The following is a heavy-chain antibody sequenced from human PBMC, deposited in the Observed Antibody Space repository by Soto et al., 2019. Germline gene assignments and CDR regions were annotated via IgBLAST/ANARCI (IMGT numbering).Heavy chain of an antibody. V-gene: IGHV1-18*01. J-gene: IGHJ4*02. CDR3: AREGWQWLVRSYYFDY. D-gene: IGHD6-19*01. CDR2: ISAYNGNT. Sequence: ASVKVSCKASGYTFTSYGISWVRQAPGQGLEWMGWISAYNGNTNYAQKLQGRVTMTTDTSTSTAYMELRSLRSDDTAVYYCAREGWQWLVRSYYFDYWGQGTLVTVYS. CDR1: GYTFTSYG.